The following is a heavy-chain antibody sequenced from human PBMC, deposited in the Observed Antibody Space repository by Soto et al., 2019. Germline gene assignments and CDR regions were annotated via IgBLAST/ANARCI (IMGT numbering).Heavy chain of an antibody. CDR3: ARAGRYCSSTSCYTRYFDY. V-gene: IGHV1-69*06. CDR1: GGTFSSYA. J-gene: IGHJ4*02. Sequence: QVQLVQSGAEVKKPGSSVKVSCKASGGTFSSYAISWVRQAPGQGLEWMGGIIPIFGTANYAQKFQGRVTITADKSTSTAYMELSSLRSEDTAVYYCARAGRYCSSTSCYTRYFDYWGQGTLVTVSS. D-gene: IGHD2-2*02. CDR2: IIPIFGTA.